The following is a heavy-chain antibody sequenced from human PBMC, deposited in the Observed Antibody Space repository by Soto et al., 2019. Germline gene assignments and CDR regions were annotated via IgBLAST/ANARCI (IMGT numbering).Heavy chain of an antibody. D-gene: IGHD6-13*01. CDR2: IIPIFGTA. J-gene: IGHJ4*02. CDR3: ARVAYSSSCLDY. V-gene: IGHV1-69*06. Sequence: QVQLVQSGAEVKKPGSSVKVSCKASGGTFSSYAISWVRQAPGQGLEWMGGIIPIFGTANYAQKFQGRVTMTTDTSTSTAYMELRSLRSDDTAVYYCARVAYSSSCLDYRGQGTLVTVSS. CDR1: GGTFSSYA.